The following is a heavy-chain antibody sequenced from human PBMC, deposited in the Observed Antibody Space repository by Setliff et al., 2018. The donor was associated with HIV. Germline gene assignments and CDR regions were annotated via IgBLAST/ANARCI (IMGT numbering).Heavy chain of an antibody. J-gene: IGHJ6*02. V-gene: IGHV3-23*01. D-gene: IGHD1-26*01. Sequence: PGGSLRLSCTAPGFNFMFFAMSWVRQAPGKGLEWVSAIGGSTGSTYYADSVKGRFTISTDNSKNTLYLQMNSLRAEDTAVYYCAKPLTQWGVSPYHYAVDVWGQGTTVTVSS. CDR2: IGGSTGST. CDR1: GFNFMFFA. CDR3: AKPLTQWGVSPYHYAVDV.